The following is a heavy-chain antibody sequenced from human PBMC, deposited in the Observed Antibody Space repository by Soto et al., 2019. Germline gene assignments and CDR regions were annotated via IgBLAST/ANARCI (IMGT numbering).Heavy chain of an antibody. Sequence: DVQLLESGGGLVQPEGSLRLSCAASGFTFSSYAMGWVRQGPGKGLEWVPVVSIGGSTHYADSVRGRFTISRDNSKNTLSLQLNSLTAEDTAVYFCAKRRGAGGHFDYWGHGALVTVSS. CDR2: VSIGGST. V-gene: IGHV3-23*01. CDR1: GFTFSSYA. D-gene: IGHD2-15*01. J-gene: IGHJ4*01. CDR3: AKRRGAGGHFDY.